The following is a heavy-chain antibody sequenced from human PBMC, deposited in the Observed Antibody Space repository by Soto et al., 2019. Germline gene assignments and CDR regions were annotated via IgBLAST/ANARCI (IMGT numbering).Heavy chain of an antibody. CDR3: ARDVVGPHEHYFGY. V-gene: IGHV3-66*01. D-gene: IGHD2-21*01. CDR2: LYSGGNT. Sequence: EVQLVESGGGLVQPGGSLRLSCAASGFTVSSNYMSWVRQAPGKGLEWVSSLYSGGNTDYADSVKGRFTISRDNSKNTLYLQLNSLRAEDTAVYYCARDVVGPHEHYFGYWGQGTLVTVSS. J-gene: IGHJ4*02. CDR1: GFTVSSNY.